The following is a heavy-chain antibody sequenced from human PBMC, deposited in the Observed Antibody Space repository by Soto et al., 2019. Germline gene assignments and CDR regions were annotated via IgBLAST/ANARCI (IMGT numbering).Heavy chain of an antibody. CDR1: GGSISSSSW. V-gene: IGHV4-4*03. CDR2: IYHSGTT. J-gene: IGHJ4*02. D-gene: IGHD3-10*01. CDR3: ARRGDGSGSLDY. Sequence: QVQLQESGPGLVKPPGTLSLTCAVSGGSISSSSWWSWVRLPPGKGLEWIGEIYHSGTTNYSPSLKGRVTMSVDKSKNQFSLKLSSVTGADTAVYYCARRGDGSGSLDYWGQGTLVTVSS.